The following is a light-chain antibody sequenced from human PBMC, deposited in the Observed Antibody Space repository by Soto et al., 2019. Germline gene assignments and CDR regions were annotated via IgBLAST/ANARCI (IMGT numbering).Light chain of an antibody. CDR3: QQSYSTLPYT. V-gene: IGKV1-39*01. CDR1: QSISSY. CDR2: AAS. J-gene: IGKJ2*01. Sequence: IQITQSPSSLSPSVGDRVTITCLSSQSISSYLNWYQQKPGKAPKLLIYAASSLQSGVPSRFSGSGSGTDFTLTISSLQPEDFATYYCQQSYSTLPYTFGQGTKVDIK.